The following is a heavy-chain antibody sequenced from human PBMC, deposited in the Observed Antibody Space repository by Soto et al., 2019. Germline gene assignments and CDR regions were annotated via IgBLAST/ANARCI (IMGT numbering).Heavy chain of an antibody. D-gene: IGHD6-6*01. CDR2: ISWDGGST. Sequence: GGSLRLSCAASGFTFHDYTMHRVRQAPGKGLEWVSLISWDGGSTYYADSVKGRFTISRDNSKNSPYLQMNSLRTEDTALYYCAKDIIAARPYYYYGLDVWGQGTTVTVSS. J-gene: IGHJ6*02. CDR1: GFTFHDYT. CDR3: AKDIIAARPYYYYGLDV. V-gene: IGHV3-43*01.